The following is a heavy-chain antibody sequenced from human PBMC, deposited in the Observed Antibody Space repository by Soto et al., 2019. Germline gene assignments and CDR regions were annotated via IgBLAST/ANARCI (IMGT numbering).Heavy chain of an antibody. J-gene: IGHJ4*02. Sequence: GGSLRLSCAASGFTFRNNVLSWVRQAPGKGVDWVSGITGSGRDTYYADTVTGRFTISRDNSKNMLFLQMNSLRAEDTALYYCAKNGLDNSPSAIDSWGPGTLVTVSS. CDR1: GFTFRNNV. CDR3: AKNGLDNSPSAIDS. D-gene: IGHD2-8*01. V-gene: IGHV3-23*01. CDR2: ITGSGRDT.